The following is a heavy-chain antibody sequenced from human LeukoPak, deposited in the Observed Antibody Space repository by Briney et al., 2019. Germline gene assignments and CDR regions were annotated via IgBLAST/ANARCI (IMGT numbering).Heavy chain of an antibody. J-gene: IGHJ4*02. CDR1: GFTFSSYS. V-gene: IGHV3-21*01. Sequence: PGGSLRLSCAASGFTFSSYSMNWVRQAPGKGLEWVSSISSSSSYIYYADSVKGRFTISRDNAKNSLYLQMNSLRAEDTAVYYCARVMETYGGYVVSDYWGQGTLVTVSS. CDR3: ARVMETYGGYVVSDY. CDR2: ISSSSSYI. D-gene: IGHD5-12*01.